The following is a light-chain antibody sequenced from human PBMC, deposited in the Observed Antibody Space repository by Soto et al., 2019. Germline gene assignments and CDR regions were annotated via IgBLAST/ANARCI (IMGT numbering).Light chain of an antibody. Sequence: QLVLTQPPSASGTPGQRVTISCSGGTSNIGSNYVYWYQQVPGTAPKLLIYRNNQRPSGVPDRFSGSKSGPSASLAISGLRSEDEADYSCAAWDDSLSGPVFGGGTKLTVL. CDR1: TSNIGSNY. J-gene: IGLJ2*01. CDR3: AAWDDSLSGPV. CDR2: RNN. V-gene: IGLV1-47*01.